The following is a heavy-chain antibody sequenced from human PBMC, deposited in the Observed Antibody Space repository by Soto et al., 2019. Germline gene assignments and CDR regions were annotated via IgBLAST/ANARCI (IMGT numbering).Heavy chain of an antibody. Sequence: ASVKVSCKASGYTFTSYGISWVRQAPGQGLEWMGWISAYNGNTNYAQKLQGRVTMTTDTSTSTAYMELRSLRSDDTAVYYCARDRGVRYFDWFVLYGIDGWAQGNTVTFSS. V-gene: IGHV1-18*01. CDR1: GYTFTSYG. CDR2: ISAYNGNT. D-gene: IGHD3-9*01. J-gene: IGHJ6*02. CDR3: ARDRGVRYFDWFVLYGIDG.